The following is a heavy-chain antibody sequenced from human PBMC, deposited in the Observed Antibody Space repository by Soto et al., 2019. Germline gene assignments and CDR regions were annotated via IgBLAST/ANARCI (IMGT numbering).Heavy chain of an antibody. J-gene: IGHJ4*02. Sequence: ASVKVSCKVSGYTLTELSMHWVRQAPGKGLEWMGGFDPEDGETIYAQKFQGRVTMTEDTSTDTAYMELSSLRSEDTAVYYCATVYRDYIWGSYRPHPHYFDYWGQGTLVTVSS. CDR3: ATVYRDYIWGSYRPHPHYFDY. D-gene: IGHD3-16*02. CDR1: GYTLTELS. V-gene: IGHV1-24*01. CDR2: FDPEDGET.